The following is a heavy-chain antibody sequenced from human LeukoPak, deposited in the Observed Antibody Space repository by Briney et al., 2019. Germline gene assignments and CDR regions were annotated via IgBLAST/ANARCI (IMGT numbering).Heavy chain of an antibody. CDR1: GGSISSGGYF. Sequence: PSETLSLTCAVSGGSISSGGYFWSWIRQHPGKGLEWIGYSYGSSNYNPSLKNRVIISVDTSKNQFSLRLTSVTAADTAVYYCARGYGRWNDCFDTWGQGTMVTVS. D-gene: IGHD1-1*01. J-gene: IGHJ3*02. CDR2: SYGSS. V-gene: IGHV4-31*11. CDR3: ARGYGRWNDCFDT.